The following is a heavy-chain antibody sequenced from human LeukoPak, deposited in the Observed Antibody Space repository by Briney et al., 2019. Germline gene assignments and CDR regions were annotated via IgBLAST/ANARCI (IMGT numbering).Heavy chain of an antibody. J-gene: IGHJ4*02. Sequence: PGGSLRLSCTASGLTFITFGMTWVRQAPGKGLEWVANIKQDGGEIYYVDSVKGRFTISRDNAKNSLSLQMNSLRAEDTAVYYCAREKVVGATHFDYWGQGTLVTVSS. CDR2: IKQDGGEI. CDR1: GLTFITFG. V-gene: IGHV3-7*01. D-gene: IGHD1-26*01. CDR3: AREKVVGATHFDY.